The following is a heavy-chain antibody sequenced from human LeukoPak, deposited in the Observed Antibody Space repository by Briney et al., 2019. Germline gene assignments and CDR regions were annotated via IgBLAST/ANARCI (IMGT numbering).Heavy chain of an antibody. Sequence: PSETLSLTCAVYGGSFSGYYWSWIRQPPAKGLEWIGEINHSGSTNYNPSLKSRATISVDTSKNQFSLKLSSVTAADTAVYYCAREEGESYGDWFDPWGQGTLVTVSS. J-gene: IGHJ5*02. CDR1: GGSFSGYY. V-gene: IGHV4-34*01. CDR2: INHSGST. CDR3: AREEGESYGDWFDP. D-gene: IGHD4-17*01.